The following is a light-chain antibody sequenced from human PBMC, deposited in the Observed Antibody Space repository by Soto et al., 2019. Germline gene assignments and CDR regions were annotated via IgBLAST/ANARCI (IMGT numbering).Light chain of an antibody. Sequence: DIQMTQSPSSLSASVGDRVTITCRASQSISSYLNWYQQKPGKAPKPLIYAASSLQSGVPLRFSGSGSGTDFTLIISSLQPEDLATYYCQQSYSTPYTFGQGTKLEIK. CDR1: QSISSY. J-gene: IGKJ2*01. CDR2: AAS. V-gene: IGKV1-39*01. CDR3: QQSYSTPYT.